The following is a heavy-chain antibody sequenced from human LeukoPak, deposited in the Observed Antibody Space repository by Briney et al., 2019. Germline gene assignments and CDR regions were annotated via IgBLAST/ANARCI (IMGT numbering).Heavy chain of an antibody. J-gene: IGHJ4*02. CDR2: ISGSAGST. D-gene: IGHD4-17*01. V-gene: IGHV3-23*01. Sequence: PGGSLRLSCAASGFTFSSFAMGWVRQAPGKGLEWVSGISGSAGSTYYADSVKGRFTISRDSSKNTLYLQMNSLRAEDTAVYYCAKLARGATVTTPYFDYWGQGTLVTVSS. CDR1: GFTFSSFA. CDR3: AKLARGATVTTPYFDY.